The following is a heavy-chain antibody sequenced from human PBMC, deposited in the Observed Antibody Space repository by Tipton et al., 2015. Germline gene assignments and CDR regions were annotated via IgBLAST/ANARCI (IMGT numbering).Heavy chain of an antibody. V-gene: IGHV4-59*11. D-gene: IGHD3-16*01. CDR2: ISYSGTT. Sequence: TLSLTCTVSGGSISSHYWSWIRQSPGKGLEWIGYISYSGTTNYNPSLNSRVTISVDTPKNQFFLRMTPVTAADTAVYYCARIRGRYVLDHWGQGTLVTVSS. CDR3: ARIRGRYVLDH. J-gene: IGHJ4*02. CDR1: GGSISSHY.